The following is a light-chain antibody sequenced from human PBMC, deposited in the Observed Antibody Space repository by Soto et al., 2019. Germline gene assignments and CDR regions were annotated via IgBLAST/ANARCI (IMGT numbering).Light chain of an antibody. Sequence: EIVLTQSPATLSLSPGERATLSCRASQSVSSYLAWYQQKPGQAPRLLIYDASNRASGIPARFSGSGSGADFTRTIGSLEPEDFAGYYCDQRSNWSLTFGQGTRLE. CDR2: DAS. V-gene: IGKV3-11*01. J-gene: IGKJ5*01. CDR1: QSVSSY. CDR3: DQRSNWSLT.